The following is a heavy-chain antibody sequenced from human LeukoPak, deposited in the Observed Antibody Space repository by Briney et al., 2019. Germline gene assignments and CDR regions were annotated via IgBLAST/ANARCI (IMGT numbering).Heavy chain of an antibody. Sequence: SETLSLTCTVSGGSISSSSYYWGWIRQPPGKGLEWIGSIYYSGSTYYNPSLKSRVTISVDTSKNQFSLKLSSVTAADTAVYYCARHGDLGVVPAAMGAWYYYMDVWGKGTTVTVSS. V-gene: IGHV4-39*01. D-gene: IGHD2-2*01. CDR1: GGSISSSSYY. J-gene: IGHJ6*03. CDR2: IYYSGST. CDR3: ARHGDLGVVPAAMGAWYYYMDV.